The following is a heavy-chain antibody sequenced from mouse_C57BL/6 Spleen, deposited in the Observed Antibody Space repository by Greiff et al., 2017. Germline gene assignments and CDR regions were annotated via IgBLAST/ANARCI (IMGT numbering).Heavy chain of an antibody. J-gene: IGHJ4*01. V-gene: IGHV1-81*01. D-gene: IGHD2-4*01. CDR3: ARRYYDYAMDY. CDR1: GYTFTGYG. Sequence: VQLQQSGAELARPGASVKLSCKASGYTFTGYGISWVKQRTGQGLEWIGEIYPRSGNTYYNEKFKGKATLTADKSSSTAYMELRSLTSEDSAVYFCARRYYDYAMDYWGQGTSVTVSS. CDR2: IYPRSGNT.